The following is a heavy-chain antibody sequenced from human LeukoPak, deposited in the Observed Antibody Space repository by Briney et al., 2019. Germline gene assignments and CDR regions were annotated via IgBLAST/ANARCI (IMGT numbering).Heavy chain of an antibody. CDR3: ARVYGSGSYYNEIADY. CDR1: GGSFSGYY. J-gene: IGHJ4*02. D-gene: IGHD3-10*01. CDR2: INHSGST. Sequence: SETLSLTCAVYGGSFSGYYWSWIRQPPGKGLEWIGEINHSGSTNYNPSLKSRVTISVDTSKNQFSLKLSPVTAADTAVYYCARVYGSGSYYNEIADYWGQGTLVTVSS. V-gene: IGHV4-34*01.